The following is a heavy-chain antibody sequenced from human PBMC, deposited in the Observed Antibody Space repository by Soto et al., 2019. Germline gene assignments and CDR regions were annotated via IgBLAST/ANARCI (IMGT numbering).Heavy chain of an antibody. CDR3: ARETIPQMYYYGTDV. D-gene: IGHD3-16*01. J-gene: IGHJ6*02. CDR1: GYTFTNYG. V-gene: IGHV1-18*01. CDR2: ISAYNGKI. Sequence: ASVKVSCKASGYTFTNYGISWVRQAPGRGLEWIGWISAYNGKIDYAQKVQGRITMTTDTSTSTAFMELRSLRSDDTAVYYCARETIPQMYYYGTDVWGQGTTVTVSS.